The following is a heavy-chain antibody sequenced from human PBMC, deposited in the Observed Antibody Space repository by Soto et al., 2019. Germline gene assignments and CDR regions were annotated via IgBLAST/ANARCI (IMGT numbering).Heavy chain of an antibody. V-gene: IGHV1-18*01. Sequence: QVQLVQSGAEVKKPGASVKVSGKASGYTFTSYGISWVRQAPGQGLEWMGWISAYNGNTNYAQKLQGRVTMTTDTSTSTAYMELRSLRSDDTAVYYCARFMTYYYDSSGYYASDWGQGTLVTVSS. J-gene: IGHJ4*02. D-gene: IGHD3-22*01. CDR3: ARFMTYYYDSSGYYASD. CDR1: GYTFTSYG. CDR2: ISAYNGNT.